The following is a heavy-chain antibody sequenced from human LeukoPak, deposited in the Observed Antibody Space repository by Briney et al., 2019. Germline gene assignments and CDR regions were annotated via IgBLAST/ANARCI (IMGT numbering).Heavy chain of an antibody. CDR1: GFTLSSYW. J-gene: IGHJ4*02. V-gene: IGHV3-7*01. CDR3: ARLSPSGSSYSHFDY. D-gene: IGHD1-26*01. CDR2: VKEDGSER. Sequence: PGGSLRLSCAASGFTLSSYWMSWVRQAPGKGLEWVANVKEDGSERYSVDSVRGRFTISRDNAKNSLYLQMNSLRAEDTAVYYCARLSPSGSSYSHFDYWGQGTLVTVSS.